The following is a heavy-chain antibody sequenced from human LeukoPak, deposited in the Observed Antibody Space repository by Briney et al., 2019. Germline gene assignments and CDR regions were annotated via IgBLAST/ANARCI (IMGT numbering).Heavy chain of an antibody. CDR3: ARDRGSYVDY. CDR2: IIPIFGTA. V-gene: IGHV1-69*13. Sequence: ASVKVSCKASGYTFTGYYMHWVRQAPGQGLEWMGGIIPIFGTANYAQKFQGRVTITADESTSTAYMELSSLRSEDTAVYYCARDRGSYVDYWGQGTLVTVSS. J-gene: IGHJ4*02. CDR1: GYTFTGYY. D-gene: IGHD1-26*01.